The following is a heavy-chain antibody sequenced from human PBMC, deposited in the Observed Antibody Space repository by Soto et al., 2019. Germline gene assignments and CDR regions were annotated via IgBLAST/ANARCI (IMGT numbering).Heavy chain of an antibody. CDR2: IIPIFGSA. CDR1: GGTFSSYA. J-gene: IGHJ4*02. CDR3: VRVEYSRSSWAY. Sequence: QVQLVQSGAEVKMPGSSVKVSCKASGGTFSSYAISWVRQAPGQGLECMGGIIPIFGSANYAQKFQGRVTITADEYTSTAYMELSSLRSEDTAVYYCVRVEYSRSSWAYWGQGTLVTVSS. V-gene: IGHV1-69*01. D-gene: IGHD6-6*01.